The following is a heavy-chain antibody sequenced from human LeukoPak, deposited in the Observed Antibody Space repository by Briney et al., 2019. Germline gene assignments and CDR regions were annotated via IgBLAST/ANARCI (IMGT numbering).Heavy chain of an antibody. J-gene: IGHJ4*02. CDR3: VKDRTGTYTLDY. CDR2: ISDDGSRQ. D-gene: IGHD3-10*01. Sequence: GGSLRPSCAGSGSTFSSFAMNWVRQAPGQGLEWVAFISDDGSRQHYADSVKGRFTISRDNSKNTLNLQMNSLRAEDTAVYYCVKDRTGTYTLDYWGQGTLVTVSS. CDR1: GSTFSSFA. V-gene: IGHV3-30-3*01.